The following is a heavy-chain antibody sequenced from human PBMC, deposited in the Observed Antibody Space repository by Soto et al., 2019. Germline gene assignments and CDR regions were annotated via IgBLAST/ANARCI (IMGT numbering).Heavy chain of an antibody. CDR1: GGSISSSSYY. V-gene: IGHV4-39*01. J-gene: IGHJ6*03. Sequence: SETLSLTCTVSGGSISSSSYYWGWIRQPPGKGLEWIGSIYYSGSTYYNPSLKSRVTISVDTSKNQFSLKLSSVTAADTAVYYCAGTTVTTPLPYYYYMDVWGKGTTVTVSS. D-gene: IGHD4-4*01. CDR2: IYYSGST. CDR3: AGTTVTTPLPYYYYMDV.